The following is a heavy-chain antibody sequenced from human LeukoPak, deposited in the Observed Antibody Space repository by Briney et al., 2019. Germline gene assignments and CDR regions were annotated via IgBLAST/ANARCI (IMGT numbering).Heavy chain of an antibody. Sequence: ASVKVSCKASGYTFTGYYMHWVRQAPGQGLEWMGRINPNSGGTNYAQKFQGRVTMTRDTSISTAYMELSRLRSDDTAAYYCARAKYSSSSAFDPWGQGTLVTVSS. CDR2: INPNSGGT. V-gene: IGHV1-2*06. CDR1: GYTFTGYY. D-gene: IGHD6-6*01. J-gene: IGHJ5*02. CDR3: ARAKYSSSSAFDP.